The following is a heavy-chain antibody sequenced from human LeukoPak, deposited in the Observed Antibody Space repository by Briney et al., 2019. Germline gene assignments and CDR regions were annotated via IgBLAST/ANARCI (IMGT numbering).Heavy chain of an antibody. Sequence: GGSLRLSCAASGFTFSSYAMHWVRQAPGKGLEWVAVISYDGSNKYYADSVKGRFTISRDNSKNTLYLQMNSLRAEDTAVYYCARDPIAAAGTLDYWGQGTLVTVSS. V-gene: IGHV3-30*04. CDR2: ISYDGSNK. CDR1: GFTFSSYA. D-gene: IGHD6-13*01. CDR3: ARDPIAAAGTLDY. J-gene: IGHJ4*02.